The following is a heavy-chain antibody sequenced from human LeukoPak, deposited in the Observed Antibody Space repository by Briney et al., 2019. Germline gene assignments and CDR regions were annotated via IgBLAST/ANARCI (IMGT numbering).Heavy chain of an antibody. CDR1: GGSISSYY. Sequence: PSETLSLTCTVSGGSISSYYWSWLRQPAGKGLEWIGRIYTSGSTNYNPSLKSRVTISVDTSKNQFSLKLSSVTAADTAVYYCARAGRVHDYSLFDYWGQGTLVTVSS. V-gene: IGHV4-4*07. CDR2: IYTSGST. CDR3: ARAGRVHDYSLFDY. J-gene: IGHJ4*02. D-gene: IGHD4-11*01.